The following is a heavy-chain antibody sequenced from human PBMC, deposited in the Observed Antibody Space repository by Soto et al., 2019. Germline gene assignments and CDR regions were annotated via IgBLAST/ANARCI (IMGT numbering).Heavy chain of an antibody. D-gene: IGHD3-10*01. CDR1: GSSISRGDFS. V-gene: IGHV4-30-2*01. J-gene: IGHJ4*02. CDR3: ARGKTNYFFDL. Sequence: TSETLSLTCVVSGSSISRGDFSWTWIRQPPGKGLEWVGYIYRSGSTYYNPSLKSPVSISLDKSKNQFSLNLTSVTAADTAVYYCARGKTNYFFDLWGQGHLVTVSS. CDR2: IYRSGST.